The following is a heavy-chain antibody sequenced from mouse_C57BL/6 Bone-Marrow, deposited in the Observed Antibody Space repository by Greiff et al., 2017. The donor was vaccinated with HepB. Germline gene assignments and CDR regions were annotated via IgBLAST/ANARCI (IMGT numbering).Heavy chain of an antibody. CDR2: ISSGGSYT. V-gene: IGHV5-6*01. CDR1: GFTFSSYG. J-gene: IGHJ2*01. Sequence: EVQLQQSGGDLVKPGGSLKLSCAASGFTFSSYGMSWVRQTPDKRLEWVATISSGGSYTYYPDSVKGRFTISRDNAKNTLYLQMSSLKSEDTAMYYCARQDGSSYENYWGQGTTLTVSS. CDR3: ARQDGSSYENY. D-gene: IGHD1-1*01.